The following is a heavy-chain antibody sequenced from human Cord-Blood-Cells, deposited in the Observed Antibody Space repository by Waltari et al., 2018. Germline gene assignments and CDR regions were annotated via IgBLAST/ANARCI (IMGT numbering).Heavy chain of an antibody. CDR3: ARGGHDILTGYSPLDY. D-gene: IGHD3-9*01. CDR2: IYYSGST. J-gene: IGHJ4*02. Sequence: QVQLQESGPGLVKPSETLSLTCTVSGGSISSYYWSWIRQPPGKGLEWIGYIYYSGSTNYNPSRKSRVTISVDTSKNQFSLKLSSVTAADTAVYYCARGGHDILTGYSPLDYWGQGTLVTVSS. V-gene: IGHV4-59*01. CDR1: GGSISSYY.